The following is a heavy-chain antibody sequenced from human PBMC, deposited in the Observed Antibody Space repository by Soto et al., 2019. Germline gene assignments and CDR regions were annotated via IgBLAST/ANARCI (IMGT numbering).Heavy chain of an antibody. D-gene: IGHD6-19*01. CDR3: ARVEAVAGIYNYHGLDV. V-gene: IGHV1-69*12. J-gene: IGHJ6*02. Sequence: QVQLVQSGAEVKKPGSSVKVSCKVSGGTFSNYAIDWVRLAPGQGLEWMGGIVPIFGTTYYTQKFQGRATIIADDSTTTAYLELSSLRSEDTGIYYCARVEAVAGIYNYHGLDVGGQGTAVTVSS. CDR2: IVPIFGTT. CDR1: GGTFSNYA.